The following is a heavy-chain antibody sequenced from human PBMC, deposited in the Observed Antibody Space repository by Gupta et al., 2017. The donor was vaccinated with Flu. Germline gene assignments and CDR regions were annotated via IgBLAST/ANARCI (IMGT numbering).Heavy chain of an antibody. CDR2: IKSKTDGGAT. J-gene: IGHJ4*02. CDR1: GFSFTDAW. Sequence: SGFSFTDAWMIWVRQAPGKGLEWVGRIKSKTDGGATDYPAPVKGRFTISRDDSTNRVFLQMDSLTTEDTAVYYCTAVPWNTIAAPHWGQGALVTVSS. V-gene: IGHV3-15*01. CDR3: TAVPWNTIAAPH. D-gene: IGHD6-6*01.